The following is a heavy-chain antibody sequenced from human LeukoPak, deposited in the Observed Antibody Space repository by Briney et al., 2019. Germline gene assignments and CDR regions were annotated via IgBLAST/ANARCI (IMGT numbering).Heavy chain of an antibody. CDR2: ISYDGSNK. D-gene: IGHD5-12*01. V-gene: IGHV3-30*19. Sequence: GGSLRLSCGASGFIFSSYAMHWVRQAPGKGLEGVAVISYDGSNKYYADSVKGRFTISRDNSKNTLYLQMNSLRAEDTAVYYCARDGSSGYEIGYFDYWGQGTLVTVSS. CDR3: ARDGSSGYEIGYFDY. J-gene: IGHJ4*02. CDR1: GFIFSSYA.